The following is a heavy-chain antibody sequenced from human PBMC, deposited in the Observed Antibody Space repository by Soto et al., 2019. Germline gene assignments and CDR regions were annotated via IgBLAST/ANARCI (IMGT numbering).Heavy chain of an antibody. CDR1: GFSLSTSGVG. J-gene: IGHJ4*02. V-gene: IGHV2-5*02. D-gene: IGHD3-10*01. CDR3: AHHPYYGLAPYSFDY. Sequence: QITLKESGPTLVKPTQTLTLTCTFSGFSLSTSGVGVGWIRQPPGKALEWLAVIYWGDDKRSSSSLKSRLTIXXDXSTXQVVLTMTNMDPVDTATYYCAHHPYYGLAPYSFDYWGQGILVTVSS. CDR2: IYWGDDK.